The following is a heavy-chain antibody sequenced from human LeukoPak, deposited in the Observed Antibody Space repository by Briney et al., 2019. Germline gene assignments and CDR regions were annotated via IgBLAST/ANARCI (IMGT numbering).Heavy chain of an antibody. Sequence: SETLSLTCAVYGGSFSGYYWSWIRQPPGKGLEWIGEINHSGSTNYNPSLKSRVTISVDTSKNQFSLKLSSVTAADTAVYYCAKGYYYDSSGFQHWGQGTLVTVSS. CDR2: INHSGST. D-gene: IGHD3-22*01. J-gene: IGHJ1*01. V-gene: IGHV4-34*01. CDR1: GGSFSGYY. CDR3: AKGYYYDSSGFQH.